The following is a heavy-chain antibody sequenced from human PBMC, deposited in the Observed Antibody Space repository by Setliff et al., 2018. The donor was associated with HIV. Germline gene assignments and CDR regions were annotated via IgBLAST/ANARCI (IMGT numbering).Heavy chain of an antibody. CDR2: VYYSGST. D-gene: IGHD2-15*01. Sequence: PSETLSLTCTVSGDSISSYYWTWIRQPPGKGLEWIGYVYYSGSTYYNPSLKSRVTISVDTSKNQFSLKLSSVTAEDTAVYYCAKVGGTAAFDIWGQGTMVTVS. J-gene: IGHJ3*02. CDR3: AKVGGTAAFDI. V-gene: IGHV4-59*12. CDR1: GDSISSYY.